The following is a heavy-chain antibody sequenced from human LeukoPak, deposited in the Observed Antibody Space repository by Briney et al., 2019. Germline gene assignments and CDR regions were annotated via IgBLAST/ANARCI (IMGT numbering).Heavy chain of an antibody. D-gene: IGHD3-22*01. Sequence: SGTLSLTCTVSGGSISSSSSDYWGWIRQPPGKGLARIWSMYYSGGAYYKPSLKSRVTISVDTSKNQLSLKLSSVTAADTAVYYCARHGPDYYDSSGYYKLAHFEYWGQGTLVTVSS. V-gene: IGHV4-39*01. CDR3: ARHGPDYYDSSGYYKLAHFEY. CDR1: GGSISSSSSDY. J-gene: IGHJ4*02. CDR2: MYYSGGA.